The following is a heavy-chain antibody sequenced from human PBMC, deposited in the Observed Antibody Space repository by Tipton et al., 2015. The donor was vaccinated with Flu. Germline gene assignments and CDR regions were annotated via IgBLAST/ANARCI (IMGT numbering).Heavy chain of an antibody. J-gene: IGHJ6*03. V-gene: IGHV4-59*01. Sequence: TLSLTCTVSGGSISPYYWSWIRQPPGKRLEWIGYIHNSGTTYYNPSLKSRVTISLDTSKNQFSLKLTSLTAADTAVYYCARDIVDDLGSCTSTTCYSMDVWGRGTTVTVSS. CDR2: IHNSGTT. D-gene: IGHD2-2*01. CDR3: ARDIVDDLGSCTSTTCYSMDV. CDR1: GGSISPYY.